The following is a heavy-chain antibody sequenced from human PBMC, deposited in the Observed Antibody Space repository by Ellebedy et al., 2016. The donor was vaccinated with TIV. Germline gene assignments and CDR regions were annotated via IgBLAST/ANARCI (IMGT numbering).Heavy chain of an antibody. Sequence: AASVKVSCKASGYSFTNYGIGWVRQAPGQGLEWMGWISAYNGNTNYAQKVRGRVTMTTDTSTTTAYMELRSLRSDDTALYYCARVLGYQYYMDVWGKGTTVTVSS. V-gene: IGHV1-18*01. J-gene: IGHJ6*03. CDR2: ISAYNGNT. CDR1: GYSFTNYG. D-gene: IGHD3-16*01. CDR3: ARVLGYQYYMDV.